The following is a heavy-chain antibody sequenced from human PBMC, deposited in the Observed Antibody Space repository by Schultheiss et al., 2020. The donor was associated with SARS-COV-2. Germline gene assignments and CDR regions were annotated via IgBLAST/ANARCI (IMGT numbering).Heavy chain of an antibody. Sequence: GGSLRLSCAASGFTFSNAWMSWVRQAPGKGLEWVANIKQDGSEKYYADSVKGRFTISRDNSKNTLYLQMNSLRAEDTAVYYCAKDWGETYYYDSSGYSQLDYWGQGTLVTVSS. CDR1: GFTFSNAW. V-gene: IGHV3-7*03. J-gene: IGHJ4*02. D-gene: IGHD3-22*01. CDR2: IKQDGSEK. CDR3: AKDWGETYYYDSSGYSQLDY.